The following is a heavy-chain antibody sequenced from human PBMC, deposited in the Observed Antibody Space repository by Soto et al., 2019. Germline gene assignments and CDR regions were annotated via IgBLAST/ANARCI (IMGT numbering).Heavy chain of an antibody. V-gene: IGHV1-3*01. CDR1: GYTFTRYA. D-gene: IGHD2-21*02. Sequence: ASVKVSCKASGYTFTRYAMHWVRQAPGQRPEWMGWINPGNGDTKYSENLQGRVTFARDTSASTTYMELGSLRSEDTAVYFCARNSFISGDDDSYYFDYWGQGTPVTVSS. CDR2: INPGNGDT. J-gene: IGHJ4*02. CDR3: ARNSFISGDDDSYYFDY.